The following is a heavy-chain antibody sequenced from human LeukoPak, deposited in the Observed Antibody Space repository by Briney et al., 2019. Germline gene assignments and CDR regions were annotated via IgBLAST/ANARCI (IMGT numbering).Heavy chain of an antibody. D-gene: IGHD3-10*01. V-gene: IGHV4-34*01. CDR2: INHSGST. CDR3: ARVGITMVRGVIQNWFDP. J-gene: IGHJ5*02. Sequence: SETLSLTCAVYGGSFSGYYWSWIRQPPGKGLEWIGEINHSGSTNYNPSLKSRVTISVDTSKNQFSLKLSSVTAADTAVYYCARVGITMVRGVIQNWFDPWGQGTLVTVSS. CDR1: GGSFSGYY.